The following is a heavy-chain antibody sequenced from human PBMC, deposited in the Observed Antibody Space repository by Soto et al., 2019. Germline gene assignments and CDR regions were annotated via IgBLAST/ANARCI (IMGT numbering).Heavy chain of an antibody. Sequence: SVKVSCKASGGTFSSYAISWVRQAPGQGLEWMGGIIPIFGTANYAQKFQGRVTITADESTSTAYMELSSLRSEDTAVYYCASDVTDYYDSSGYYPGGAFDIWGQGTMVTV. CDR1: GGTFSSYA. V-gene: IGHV1-69*13. CDR2: IIPIFGTA. J-gene: IGHJ3*02. D-gene: IGHD3-22*01. CDR3: ASDVTDYYDSSGYYPGGAFDI.